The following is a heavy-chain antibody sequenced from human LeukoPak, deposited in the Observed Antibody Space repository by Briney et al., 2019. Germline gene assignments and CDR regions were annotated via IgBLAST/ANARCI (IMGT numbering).Heavy chain of an antibody. Sequence: GASVKVSCKASGYTFTSYDINWVRQATGQGLEWMGWMNPNSGNTGYAQKFQGRVTMTRNTSISTAYMELSSLRSEDTAVYYCARGRGNMTTGSAAFDIWGQGTIVTVSS. J-gene: IGHJ3*02. CDR3: ARGRGNMTTGSAAFDI. D-gene: IGHD4-11*01. CDR2: MNPNSGNT. V-gene: IGHV1-8*01. CDR1: GYTFTSYD.